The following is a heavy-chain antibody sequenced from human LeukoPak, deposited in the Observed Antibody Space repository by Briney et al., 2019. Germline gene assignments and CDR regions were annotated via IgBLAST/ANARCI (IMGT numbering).Heavy chain of an antibody. Sequence: GGSLRLSCAASGFTFSSYGMHWVRQAPGKGLEWVAVISYDGSNKYYADSVKGRFTISRDNSKNTLYLQMNSLRAEDTAVYYCAREGSSFYFDYWGQGTLVTVSS. CDR3: AREGSSFYFDY. CDR2: ISYDGSNK. D-gene: IGHD6-6*01. CDR1: GFTFSSYG. V-gene: IGHV3-30*03. J-gene: IGHJ4*02.